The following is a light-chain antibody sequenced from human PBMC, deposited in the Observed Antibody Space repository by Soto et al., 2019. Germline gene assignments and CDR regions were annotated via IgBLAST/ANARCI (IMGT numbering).Light chain of an antibody. J-gene: IGKJ5*01. CDR2: GAS. Sequence: EIVWTQSPGTLSLSPGERATLSCRASQSVSSSYLAWYQQKPGQAPSLLIYGASSRATGIPDRFSGSGSVTDFTLTISRLEPEDFAVYYCQQYGSSPPVTFGQGTRLEIK. CDR1: QSVSSSY. V-gene: IGKV3-20*01. CDR3: QQYGSSPPVT.